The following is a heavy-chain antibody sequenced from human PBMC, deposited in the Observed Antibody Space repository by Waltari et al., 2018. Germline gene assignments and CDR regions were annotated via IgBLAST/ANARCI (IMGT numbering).Heavy chain of an antibody. Sequence: QLQLQESGPGLVKPSETLALTCTFSGVSISTDSYSWGGIRQPPGKGLGRIGSIYHTGSTYYNPSLKGRVTVSQDTPKNPFSLKLSSVTAADTALYYCARATRIMITFGGVIAFDPWGQGTLVTVSS. D-gene: IGHD3-16*02. CDR1: GVSISTDSYS. V-gene: IGHV4-39*01. CDR2: IYHTGST. CDR3: ARATRIMITFGGVIAFDP. J-gene: IGHJ5*02.